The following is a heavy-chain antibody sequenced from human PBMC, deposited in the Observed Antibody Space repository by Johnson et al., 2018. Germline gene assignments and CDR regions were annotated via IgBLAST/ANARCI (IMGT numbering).Heavy chain of an antibody. CDR2: ISSSGSTI. D-gene: IGHD6-13*01. J-gene: IGHJ3*02. CDR1: GFTFSDYY. Sequence: QVQLVESGGGLVKPGGSLRLSCAASGFTFSDYYMSWIRQAPGKGLEWVAYISSSGSTIYYADSVKGRFTISRANAKNSLYLQMNSLRAGDTAVYYCARGLEVDHSSSDAFDIWGQATMVTVSS. CDR3: ARGLEVDHSSSDAFDI. V-gene: IGHV3-11*01.